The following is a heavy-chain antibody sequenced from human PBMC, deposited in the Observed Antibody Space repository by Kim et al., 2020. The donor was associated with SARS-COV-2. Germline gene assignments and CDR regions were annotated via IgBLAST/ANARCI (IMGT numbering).Heavy chain of an antibody. D-gene: IGHD6-6*01. Sequence: SVKVSCKASGGTFSSYAISWVRQAPGQGLEWMGGIIPIFGTANYAQKFQGRVTITADESTSTAYMELSSLRSEDTAVYYCARCIAARGYYYYGMDVWGQGTTVTVSS. J-gene: IGHJ6*02. V-gene: IGHV1-69*13. CDR1: GGTFSSYA. CDR3: ARCIAARGYYYYGMDV. CDR2: IIPIFGTA.